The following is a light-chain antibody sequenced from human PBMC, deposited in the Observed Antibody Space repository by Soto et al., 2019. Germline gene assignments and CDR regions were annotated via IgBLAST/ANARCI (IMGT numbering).Light chain of an antibody. CDR2: AAS. CDR3: QQSYHTPPIT. J-gene: IGKJ5*01. V-gene: IGKV1-39*01. CDR1: QSISSY. Sequence: DIQMTQSPSSLSASVGDRVTITCRASQSISSYLHWYQQKPGKAPKLLIYAASSLQSGVPSRFSGSGSGTDFTLTISSLQPEDFATYYCQQSYHTPPITFGQGTRLEIK.